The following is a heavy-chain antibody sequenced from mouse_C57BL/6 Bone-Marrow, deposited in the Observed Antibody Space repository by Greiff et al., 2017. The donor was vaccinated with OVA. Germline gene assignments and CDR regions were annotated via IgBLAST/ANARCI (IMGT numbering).Heavy chain of an antibody. CDR1: GFNIKDDY. V-gene: IGHV14-4*01. CDR2: IDPENGDT. D-gene: IGHD1-1*01. CDR3: TTLFITTVVAFYWYFDV. J-gene: IGHJ1*03. Sequence: DVQLQESGAELVRPGASVKLSCTASGFNIKDDYMHWVKQRPEQGLEWIGWIDPENGDTEYASKFQGKATITADTSSNTAYLQLSSLTSEDTAVYYCTTLFITTVVAFYWYFDVWGTGTTVTISS.